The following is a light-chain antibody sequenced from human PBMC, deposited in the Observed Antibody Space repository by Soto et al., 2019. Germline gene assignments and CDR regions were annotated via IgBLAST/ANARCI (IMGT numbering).Light chain of an antibody. CDR1: TGAVTSGNY. CDR2: STT. J-gene: IGLJ2*01. CDR3: LLYFGVAQVV. Sequence: QTVVTQEPSLTVSPGGTVTLTCASSTGAVTSGNYPNWFQQKPGQAPRAVVYSTTNKYSWTPARFSGSLLGGKAALTLSGVQPEDEAEYYCLLYFGVAQVVFGGGTKLTVL. V-gene: IGLV7-43*01.